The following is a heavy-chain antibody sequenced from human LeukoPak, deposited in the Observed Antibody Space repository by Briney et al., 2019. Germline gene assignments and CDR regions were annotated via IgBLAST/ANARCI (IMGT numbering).Heavy chain of an antibody. V-gene: IGHV4-59*01. Sequence: SETLSLTCSVSGVSISSSYWSWIRQPPGKRLECIGFIHQNGNTNYNPSLKSRVTMSVDTSKNQFPLQMRSVTAADTAVYYCARGYYDSSGYSNAFDIWGQGTMVAV. CDR1: GVSISSSY. J-gene: IGHJ3*02. CDR3: ARGYYDSSGYSNAFDI. D-gene: IGHD3-22*01. CDR2: IHQNGNT.